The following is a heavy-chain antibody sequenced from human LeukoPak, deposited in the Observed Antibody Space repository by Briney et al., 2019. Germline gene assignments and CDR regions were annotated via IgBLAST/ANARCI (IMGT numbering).Heavy chain of an antibody. Sequence: PGGSLRLSCAASGFTFSSYTMQWVRQAPGKRLEYVSAIISNSGSRHYADSVKDRFTISRDNSKNTLYLQMGSLRAEDMVVYYCARIKEGATRSDYYYYYMDVWGKGTTVTVSS. D-gene: IGHD1-26*01. CDR3: ARIKEGATRSDYYYYYMDV. V-gene: IGHV3-64*02. J-gene: IGHJ6*03. CDR1: GFTFSSYT. CDR2: IISNSGSR.